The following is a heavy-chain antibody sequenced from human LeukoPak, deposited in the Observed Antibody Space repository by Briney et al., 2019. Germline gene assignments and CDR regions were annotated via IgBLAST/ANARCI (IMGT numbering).Heavy chain of an antibody. D-gene: IGHD5-18*01. CDR2: INHSGST. Sequence: SETLSLTCAVYGGSFSGYYWSWIRQPPGKGLEWIGEINHSGSTNYNPSLKSRVTISVDTSKNQFSLKLSSVTAADTAVYYCARDGYSYGYDYWGQGTLVTVSS. J-gene: IGHJ4*02. V-gene: IGHV4-34*01. CDR1: GGSFSGYY. CDR3: ARDGYSYGYDY.